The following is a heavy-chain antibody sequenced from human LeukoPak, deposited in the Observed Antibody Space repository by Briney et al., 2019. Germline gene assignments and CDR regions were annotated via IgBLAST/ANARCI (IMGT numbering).Heavy chain of an antibody. Sequence: QPGGSLRLSCAASGFTVSSNYMSWVRQAPGKGLEWVSDIYSGGSTYYADSVKGRFTISRDNSKNTLYLQMNSLRAEDTAVYYCARDLTIFGVFRRVRTLDYMDVWGKGTTVAVSS. CDR3: ARDLTIFGVFRRVRTLDYMDV. J-gene: IGHJ6*03. CDR2: IYSGGST. CDR1: GFTVSSNY. D-gene: IGHD3-3*01. V-gene: IGHV3-66*02.